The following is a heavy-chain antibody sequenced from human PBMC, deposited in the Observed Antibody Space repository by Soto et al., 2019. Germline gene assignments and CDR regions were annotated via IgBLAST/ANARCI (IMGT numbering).Heavy chain of an antibody. D-gene: IGHD3-22*01. CDR2: INPSGGST. CDR3: ARADYYDSSGFYYDC. V-gene: IGHV1-46*04. Sequence: QVQLVQSGAEVKKPGASVKVSCKASGYIFTNHYIHWVRQAPGQGLEGMGIINPSGGSTNYLQKLQVRITMTRDTSTSTVYTALSSLRSEATAVYFCARADYYDSSGFYYDCWGQGTLVTVSS. CDR1: GYIFTNHY. J-gene: IGHJ4*02.